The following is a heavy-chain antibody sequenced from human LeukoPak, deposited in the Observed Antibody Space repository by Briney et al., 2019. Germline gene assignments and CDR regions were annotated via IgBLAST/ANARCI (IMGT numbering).Heavy chain of an antibody. D-gene: IGHD6-6*01. V-gene: IGHV4-61*02. Sequence: SETLSLTCTVSGGSISSGSSYWSWIRQPAGKGLEWIGRIYTSGSTNYNPSLKSRVTISVDTSKNQFSLNLSAVTAADTAVYYCARGASSSSAIGYYYYYMDVWGKGTTVTVSS. CDR2: IYTSGST. CDR1: GGSISSGSSY. J-gene: IGHJ6*03. CDR3: ARGASSSSAIGYYYYYMDV.